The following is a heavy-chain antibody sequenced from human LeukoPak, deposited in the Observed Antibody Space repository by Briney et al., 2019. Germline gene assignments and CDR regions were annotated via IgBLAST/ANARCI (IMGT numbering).Heavy chain of an antibody. Sequence: ASVKVSCKASGYTFTSYGISWVRQAPGQGLEWMGGIIPIFGTANYAQKFQGRVTITTDESTSTAYMELSSLRSEDTAVYYGAIYSGYDLPGYWYFDLWGRGTLVTVSS. CDR1: GYTFTSYG. CDR2: IIPIFGTA. J-gene: IGHJ2*01. D-gene: IGHD5-12*01. CDR3: AIYSGYDLPGYWYFDL. V-gene: IGHV1-69*05.